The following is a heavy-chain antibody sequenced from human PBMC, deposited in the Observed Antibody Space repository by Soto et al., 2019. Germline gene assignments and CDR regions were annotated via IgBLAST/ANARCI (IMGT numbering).Heavy chain of an antibody. D-gene: IGHD6-6*01. CDR3: AVSIGARYFDY. CDR2: IYYSGST. V-gene: IGHV4-59*06. Sequence: SETMSLTCTVSGGYMISYYWSWIRQPPGKGLEWIGYIYYSGSTYYNPSLKSRVTISVDTSKNQFSLKLSSVTAADTAVYYCAVSIGARYFDYWGQGTLVTVSS. CDR1: GGYMISYY. J-gene: IGHJ4*02.